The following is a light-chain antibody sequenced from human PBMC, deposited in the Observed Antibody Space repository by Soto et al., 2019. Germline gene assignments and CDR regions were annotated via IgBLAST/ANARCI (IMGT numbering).Light chain of an antibody. CDR3: QQYNDWPPLT. Sequence: EIVMTQSPATLSVSPGGRATLSSRASQSVSSNLAWYQQKPGQAPRLLIYGASARATGIPARFSGSGSGTEFTLTISSLQSEDFAVYYCQQYNDWPPLTFGGGTKVEIK. V-gene: IGKV3-15*01. CDR2: GAS. CDR1: QSVSSN. J-gene: IGKJ4*01.